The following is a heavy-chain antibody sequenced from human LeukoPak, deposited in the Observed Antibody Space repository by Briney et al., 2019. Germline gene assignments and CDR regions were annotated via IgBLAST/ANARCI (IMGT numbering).Heavy chain of an antibody. Sequence: PGGSLRLSCAASGFSFSSSWMHWVRQVPGKGLEWVSRINDDETSTTYAESVKGRFTISRDNAKNSLYLQMNSLRAEDTAVYYCARAKAGSSWKGSWKKYYYMDVWGKGTTVTVSS. CDR3: ARAKAGSSWKGSWKKYYYMDV. CDR2: INDDETST. CDR1: GFSFSSSW. J-gene: IGHJ6*03. V-gene: IGHV3-74*01. D-gene: IGHD6-13*01.